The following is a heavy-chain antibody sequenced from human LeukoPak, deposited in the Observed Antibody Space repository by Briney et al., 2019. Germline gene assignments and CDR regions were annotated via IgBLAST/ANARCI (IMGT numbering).Heavy chain of an antibody. CDR3: ARVGVQLERRWFDP. D-gene: IGHD1-1*01. J-gene: IGHJ5*02. CDR2: TYYSGST. V-gene: IGHV4-59*12. Sequence: PSETLSLTCTVSGGSISSYYWSWIRQPPGKGLEWIGYTYYSGSTNYNPSLKSRVTISVDTSKNQFSLKLSSVTAADTAVYYCARVGVQLERRWFDPWGQGTLVTVSS. CDR1: GGSISSYY.